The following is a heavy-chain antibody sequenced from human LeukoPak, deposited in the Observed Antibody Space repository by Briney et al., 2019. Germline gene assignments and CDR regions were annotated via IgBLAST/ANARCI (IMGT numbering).Heavy chain of an antibody. J-gene: IGHJ4*02. D-gene: IGHD4-17*01. CDR1: GGSISSYY. CDR3: ARLGTVTTLDY. CDR2: IYYSGST. Sequence: PSETLSLTCTVSGGSISSYYWSWIRQPPGKGLEWIGYIYYSGSTNYNPSLKSRVTISVDTSKNQFSLKLSSVTAADTAVYYCARLGTVTTLDYWGQGTLVTVSS. V-gene: IGHV4-59*08.